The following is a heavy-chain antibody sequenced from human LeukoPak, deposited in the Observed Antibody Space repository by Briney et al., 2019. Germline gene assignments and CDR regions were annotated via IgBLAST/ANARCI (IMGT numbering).Heavy chain of an antibody. Sequence: SQTLSLTCAVSGGSISSGVYSWSWIRQPPGKGLEWIGYIYHSGSTYYNPSLKSRVTISVDRSKNQFSLKLSSVTAADTAVYYCARAAYYYDSSGYYFPKPFDYWGQGTLVTVSS. CDR2: IYHSGST. V-gene: IGHV4-30-2*01. D-gene: IGHD3-22*01. J-gene: IGHJ4*02. CDR3: ARAAYYYDSSGYYFPKPFDY. CDR1: GGSISSGVYS.